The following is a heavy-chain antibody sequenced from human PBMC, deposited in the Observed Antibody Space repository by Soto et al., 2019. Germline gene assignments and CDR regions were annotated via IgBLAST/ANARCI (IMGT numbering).Heavy chain of an antibody. CDR1: GFTFSTCS. CDR3: ATDGWHDLINY. J-gene: IGHJ4*02. D-gene: IGHD1-1*01. Sequence: GGSLRLSCAASGFTFSTCSMNWVRQAPGKGLEWVSYIATTSNTIYYADSVKGRFTISRDNAKNSLYLQMDSLRAEDTAVYYCATDGWHDLINYWGQGTLVTVSS. CDR2: IATTSNTI. V-gene: IGHV3-48*01.